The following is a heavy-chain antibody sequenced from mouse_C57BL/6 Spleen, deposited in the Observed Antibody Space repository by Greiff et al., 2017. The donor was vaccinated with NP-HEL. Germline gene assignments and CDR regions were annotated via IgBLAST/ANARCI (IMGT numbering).Heavy chain of an antibody. CDR2: IDPSDSYT. V-gene: IGHV1-69*01. D-gene: IGHD1-1*01. Sequence: VQLQQPGAELVMPGASVKLSCKASGYTFTSYWMHWVKQRPGQGLEWIGEIDPSDSYTNYNQKFKGKSTLTVDKSSSTAYMQLSSLTSEDSAVYYCARGGRYGSSSLYAMDYWGQGTSVTVSS. CDR1: GYTFTSYW. J-gene: IGHJ4*01. CDR3: ARGGRYGSSSLYAMDY.